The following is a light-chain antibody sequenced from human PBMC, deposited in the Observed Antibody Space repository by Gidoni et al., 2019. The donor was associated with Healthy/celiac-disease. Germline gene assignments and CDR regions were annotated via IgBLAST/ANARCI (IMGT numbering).Light chain of an antibody. CDR3: QQSYSPPHS. J-gene: IGKJ2*03. V-gene: IGKV1-39*01. CDR1: QSSSRY. CDR2: VAS. Sequence: DIQMTQSSSSLSASVGDRVTITCRASQSSSRYLNWYQQKPGKAPNLLVYVASSLQSGVPSRFSGSGSGTDFTLTISSLHPEDFATYYCQQSYSPPHSFGQGTTLEIE.